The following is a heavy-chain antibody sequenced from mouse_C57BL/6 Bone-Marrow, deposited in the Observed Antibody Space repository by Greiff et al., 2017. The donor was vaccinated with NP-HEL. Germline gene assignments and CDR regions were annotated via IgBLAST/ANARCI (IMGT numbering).Heavy chain of an antibody. CDR3: ERDYDDYCEVYFDY. CDR1: GYSFTSYW. J-gene: IGHJ2*01. D-gene: IGHD2-4*01. CDR2: IHPNSGST. V-gene: IGHV1-64*01. Sequence: QVQLQQPGAELVKPGASVKLSCKASGYSFTSYWMHWVKQRPGQGLEWIGMIHPNSGSTNYNEKFKSKATLTVDKSSSTAYMRLSSLTSEDSAVYYSERDYDDYCEVYFDYWGHGTTLTVSS.